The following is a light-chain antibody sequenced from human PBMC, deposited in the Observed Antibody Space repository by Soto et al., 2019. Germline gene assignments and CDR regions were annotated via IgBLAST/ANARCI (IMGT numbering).Light chain of an antibody. V-gene: IGKV4-1*01. Sequence: DIVMTQSPDSLAVSLGERATINCKSSQSVLYSSNNKNYLAWYQQKPGQPPKLLIYWASTRESGVPDRFSGSGSGTDFTLTISSLQAEDVAVYYCQQYSVGFTFGPGTKVDIK. CDR2: WAS. CDR3: QQYSVGFT. CDR1: QSVLYSSNNKNY. J-gene: IGKJ3*01.